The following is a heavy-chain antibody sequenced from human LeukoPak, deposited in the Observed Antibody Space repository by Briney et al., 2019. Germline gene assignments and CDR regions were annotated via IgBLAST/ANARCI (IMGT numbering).Heavy chain of an antibody. V-gene: IGHV4-34*01. Sequence: SETLSLTCAVYGGSFSGYYWSWIRQPPGKGLEWIGEINHGGSTNYNPSLKSRVTISVDTSKNQFSLKLNSVTAADTAVYYCAGMYDFWSGYYSLDYWGQGTLVTVSS. J-gene: IGHJ4*02. CDR2: INHGGST. D-gene: IGHD3-3*01. CDR1: GGSFSGYY. CDR3: AGMYDFWSGYYSLDY.